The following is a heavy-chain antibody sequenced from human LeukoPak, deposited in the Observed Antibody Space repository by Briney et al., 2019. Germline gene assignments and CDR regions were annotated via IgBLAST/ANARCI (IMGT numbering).Heavy chain of an antibody. D-gene: IGHD3-10*01. CDR1: GGSISSYY. V-gene: IGHV4-59*08. Sequence: SETLSLTCTVSGGSISSYYWSWIRQPPGKGLEWIGYIYYSGSTNYNPSLKSRDTISVDTSKNQFSLKLSSVTAADTAVYYCARSPRGDDPDYFDYWGQGTLVTVSS. J-gene: IGHJ4*02. CDR3: ARSPRGDDPDYFDY. CDR2: IYYSGST.